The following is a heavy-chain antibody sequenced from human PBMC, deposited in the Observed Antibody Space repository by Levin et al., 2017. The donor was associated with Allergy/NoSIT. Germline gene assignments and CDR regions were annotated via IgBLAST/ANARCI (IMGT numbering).Heavy chain of an antibody. J-gene: IGHJ5*01. CDR1: GDSMSSGGHY. Sequence: NPSETLSLTCSVSGDSMSSGGHYWSWIRQRPGTGLEWIGYIYYSGSTNHNPSLKSRLTISVDTSKNEFSLKMASMSVADTAVYFCARSGSGSNWFDSWGQGTLVTVSS. D-gene: IGHD3-10*01. V-gene: IGHV4-31*03. CDR2: IYYSGST. CDR3: ARSGSGSNWFDS.